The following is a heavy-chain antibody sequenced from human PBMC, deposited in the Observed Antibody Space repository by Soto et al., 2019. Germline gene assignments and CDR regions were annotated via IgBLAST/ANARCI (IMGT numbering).Heavy chain of an antibody. J-gene: IGHJ6*02. CDR3: TRVLGYTFEPGKTRYYAMDV. CDR1: GGTFSKDA. Sequence: QVQLVQSGAEVKKPGSSVTVSCKTSGGTFSKDAINWVRQAPGQGLEWMGLLIPVFGSPIYAQKFQGRIRITAEESTSTALMYLSSLRSEDTAVYYCTRVLGYTFEPGKTRYYAMDVWGQGTTVSVSS. V-gene: IGHV1-69*01. CDR2: LIPVFGSP. D-gene: IGHD5-18*01.